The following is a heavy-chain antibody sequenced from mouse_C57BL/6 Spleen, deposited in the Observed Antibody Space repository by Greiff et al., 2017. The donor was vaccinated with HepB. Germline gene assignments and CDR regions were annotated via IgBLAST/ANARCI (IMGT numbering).Heavy chain of an antibody. CDR1: GFTFSDYG. CDR2: ISSGSSTI. J-gene: IGHJ2*01. CDR3: ATHYYGSSYHY. Sequence: EVRLVESGGGLVKPGGSLKLSCAASGFTFSDYGMHWVRQAPEKGLEWVAYISSGSSTIYYADTVKGRFTISRDNAKNTLFLQMTSLRSEDTAMFYCATHYYGSSYHYWGQGTTLTVSS. D-gene: IGHD1-1*01. V-gene: IGHV5-17*01.